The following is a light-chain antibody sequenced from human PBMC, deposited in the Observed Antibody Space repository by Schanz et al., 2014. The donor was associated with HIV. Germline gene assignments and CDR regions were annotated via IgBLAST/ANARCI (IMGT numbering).Light chain of an antibody. CDR1: QSVSSSY. J-gene: IGKJ3*01. CDR2: GAS. V-gene: IGKV3-20*01. CDR3: QHYGSS. Sequence: EIVLTQSPGTLSLSPGERATLSCRASQSVSSSYLAWYQQKPGQAPRLLIYGASNRASGIPDRFSGSGSGTDFTLIISRLEPEDFAVYFCQHYGSSFGPGTKVDIK.